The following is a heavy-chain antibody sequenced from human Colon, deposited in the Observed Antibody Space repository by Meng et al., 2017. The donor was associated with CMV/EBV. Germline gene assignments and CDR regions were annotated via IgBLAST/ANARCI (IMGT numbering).Heavy chain of an antibody. J-gene: IGHJ4*02. CDR1: GFTFSGYN. CDR2: ISTTNSYI. CDR3: ARDNLGPVEYCSSTRCYYFDY. Sequence: GESLKISCAASGFTFSGYNMNWVRQAPGKGLEWVSSISTTNSYISYADSVKGRFTISRDNAKNSLYLQMNSLRAEDTAVYYCARDNLGPVEYCSSTRCYYFDYWGQGTLVTVSS. V-gene: IGHV3-21*01. D-gene: IGHD2-2*01.